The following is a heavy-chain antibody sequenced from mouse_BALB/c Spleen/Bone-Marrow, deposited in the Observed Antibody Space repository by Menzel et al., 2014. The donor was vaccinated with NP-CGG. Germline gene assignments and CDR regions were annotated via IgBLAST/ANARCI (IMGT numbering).Heavy chain of an antibody. CDR3: VRDYGYGAMDY. Sequence: EVHLVESGGGLVQPGGSRKLSCAASGFTFSSFAMHWVRQAPEKGLEWVAYISSGSITIYYADTVKGRFTISRDNPKNTLVLQMTSLRSEDTAMYYCVRDYGYGAMDYWGQGTSVTVSS. V-gene: IGHV5-17*02. CDR2: ISSGSITI. D-gene: IGHD1-2*01. CDR1: GFTFSSFA. J-gene: IGHJ4*01.